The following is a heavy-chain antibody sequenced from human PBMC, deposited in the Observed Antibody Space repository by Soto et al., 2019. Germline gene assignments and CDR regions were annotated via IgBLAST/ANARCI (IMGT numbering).Heavy chain of an antibody. J-gene: IGHJ6*02. Sequence: GGSLRLSCAASGFTFSSYAMSWVRQAPGKGLEWVSAISGSGGSTYYADSVKGRFTISRDNSKNTLYLQMNSLRDEDTAVYYCARVLITIFGIYGMDVWGQGTTVTVSS. D-gene: IGHD3-3*01. CDR3: ARVLITIFGIYGMDV. CDR2: ISGSGGST. CDR1: GFTFSSYA. V-gene: IGHV3-23*01.